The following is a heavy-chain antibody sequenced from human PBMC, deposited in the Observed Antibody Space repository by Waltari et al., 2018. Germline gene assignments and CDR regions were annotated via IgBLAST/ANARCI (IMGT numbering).Heavy chain of an antibody. V-gene: IGHV1-18*04. Sequence: QVQLVQSGPEVKKPGASVKVSCKASGYTFTDYIITWVRQAPGQGLEWMGWISEYDGNINYAPKVQARVTMTTYTSATTAYMERRSLRSDDAAVYYCARRRRIAVTDPEAFYFDYWGQGTLVTVSS. CDR1: GYTFTDYI. CDR2: ISEYDGNI. J-gene: IGHJ4*02. D-gene: IGHD6-19*01. CDR3: ARRRRIAVTDPEAFYFDY.